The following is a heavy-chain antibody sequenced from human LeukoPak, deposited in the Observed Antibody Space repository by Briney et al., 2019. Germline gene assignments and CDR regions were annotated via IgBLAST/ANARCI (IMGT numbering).Heavy chain of an antibody. V-gene: IGHV3-23*01. CDR2: ISGSGGST. D-gene: IGHD3-22*01. CDR3: AKGRYYYDSSDAFDI. J-gene: IGHJ3*02. CDR1: GFTFSSYA. Sequence: GGSLRLSCAASGFTFSSYAMSWVRQAPGKGLEWVSAISGSGGSTYYADSVKGRFTISRDNSKNTLFLQMDSLRAEDTAVYYCAKGRYYYDSSDAFDIWGQGTMVTVSS.